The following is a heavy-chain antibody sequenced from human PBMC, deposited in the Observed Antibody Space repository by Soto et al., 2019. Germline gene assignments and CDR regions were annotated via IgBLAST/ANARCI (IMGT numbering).Heavy chain of an antibody. Sequence: GGSLRRSCAASGFTFRRYWMSWVRQAPGQGLEWVANIKQDGSEKYYVDSVKGRFTISRDNAKNSLYLQMNSLRAEETAVYYCAKSPYFFRGTLDYWGQGTLVTVSS. CDR3: AKSPYFFRGTLDY. CDR1: GFTFRRYW. CDR2: IKQDGSEK. J-gene: IGHJ4*02. D-gene: IGHD3-9*01. V-gene: IGHV3-7*03.